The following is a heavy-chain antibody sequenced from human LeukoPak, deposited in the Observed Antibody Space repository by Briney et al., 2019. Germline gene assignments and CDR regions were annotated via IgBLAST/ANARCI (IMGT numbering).Heavy chain of an antibody. D-gene: IGHD6-6*01. CDR3: ARGRSMSSGGLAY. J-gene: IGHJ4*02. Sequence: SETLSLTCTVSGGPISSCSYYWSWIRQPAGTGLEWIGRIYTSGSPNYNPSLQSRVTISVAESKHQFYLKLNSVTAADTAVYYCARGRSMSSGGLAYWGQGTLVTVSS. CDR2: IYTSGSP. V-gene: IGHV4-61*02. CDR1: GGPISSCSYY.